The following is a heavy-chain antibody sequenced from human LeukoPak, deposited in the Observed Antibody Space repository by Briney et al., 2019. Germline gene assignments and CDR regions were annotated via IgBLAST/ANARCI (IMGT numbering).Heavy chain of an antibody. CDR1: GYTFTGNY. V-gene: IGHV1-2*02. CDR2: INPNSGDT. D-gene: IGHD2-2*01. CDR3: ARGHGTSWFDF. Sequence: ASVKVSCKAAGYTFTGNYMHWVRQAPGQGLEWMGWINPNSGDTHYAQNFQGRVTMTRDTSISTAYMELSRLTSDDTAIYYCARGHGTSWFDFWGQGTLVSVSS. J-gene: IGHJ5*01.